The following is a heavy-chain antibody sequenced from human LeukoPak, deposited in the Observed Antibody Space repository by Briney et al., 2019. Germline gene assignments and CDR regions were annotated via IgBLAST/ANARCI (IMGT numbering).Heavy chain of an antibody. CDR1: GYTFTGYY. CDR2: INPNSGGT. D-gene: IGHD3-22*01. J-gene: IGHJ5*02. Sequence: ASVKVSCKASGYTFTGYYMYWVRQAPGQGLEWMGWINPNSGGTNYAQKFQGRVTMTRDTSISTAYMELSRLRSDDTAVYYCARDATMGHYYDSSGYAAWFDPWGQGTLVTVSS. V-gene: IGHV1-2*02. CDR3: ARDATMGHYYDSSGYAAWFDP.